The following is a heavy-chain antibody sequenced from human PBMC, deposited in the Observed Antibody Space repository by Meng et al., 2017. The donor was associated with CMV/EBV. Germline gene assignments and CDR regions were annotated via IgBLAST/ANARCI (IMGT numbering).Heavy chain of an antibody. Sequence: SGFTFSGYAMHWVRQAPGKGLEWVAVISYDGSNKYYADSVKGRFTISRDNSKNTLYLQMNSLRAEDTAVYYCARAVDYDILTGYCDYWGQGTLVTVSS. V-gene: IGHV3-30*04. CDR1: GFTFSGYA. D-gene: IGHD3-9*01. J-gene: IGHJ4*02. CDR2: ISYDGSNK. CDR3: ARAVDYDILTGYCDY.